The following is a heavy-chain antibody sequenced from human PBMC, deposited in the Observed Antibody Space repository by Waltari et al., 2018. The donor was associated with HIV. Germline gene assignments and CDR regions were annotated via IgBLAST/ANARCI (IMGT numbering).Heavy chain of an antibody. CDR2: FDPEDGET. CDR3: ATVVTELEGGAVYFDY. D-gene: IGHD3-16*01. Sequence: VQMVQHGAEVKKPRASVKVSCKVSGYTLTDISIHWVRQALGKGLEWMRGFDPEDGETIYAQKFQGRVTMTEDTSTDTAYMELSSLRSEDTAVYYCATVVTELEGGAVYFDYWGQGTLVTVSS. J-gene: IGHJ4*02. CDR1: GYTLTDIS. V-gene: IGHV1-24*01.